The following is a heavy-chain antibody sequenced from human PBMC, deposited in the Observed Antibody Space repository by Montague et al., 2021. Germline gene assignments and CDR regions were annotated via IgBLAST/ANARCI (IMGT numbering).Heavy chain of an antibody. V-gene: IGHV4-31*03. CDR1: GGSISSGGYY. J-gene: IGHJ3*02. Sequence: TLSLTCTASGGSISSGGYYWSWIRQHPGKGLEWIGYIYYGGSTYYNPSLKSRVSISVDTSKNQFSLKLSSVTAADTAVYYCARVTDSSGYYWGAFDIWGQGTMVTVSS. D-gene: IGHD3-22*01. CDR3: ARVTDSSGYYWGAFDI. CDR2: IYYGGST.